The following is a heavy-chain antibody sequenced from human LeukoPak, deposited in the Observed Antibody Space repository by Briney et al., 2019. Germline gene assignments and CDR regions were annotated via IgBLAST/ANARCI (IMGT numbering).Heavy chain of an antibody. CDR1: GYTLTELS. CDR2: FDPEDGET. Sequence: ASVKVSCTVSGYTLTELSTHWVRQAPGKGLEWMGGFDPEDGETIYAQKFQGRVTMTEDTSTDTAYMELSSLRSEDTAVYYCLVVPAAMSYYYYGMDVWGQGTTVTVSS. V-gene: IGHV1-24*01. D-gene: IGHD2-2*01. CDR3: LVVPAAMSYYYYGMDV. J-gene: IGHJ6*02.